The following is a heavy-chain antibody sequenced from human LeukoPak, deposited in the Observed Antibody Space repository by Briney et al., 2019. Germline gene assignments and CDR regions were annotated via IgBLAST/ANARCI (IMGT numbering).Heavy chain of an antibody. Sequence: PSETLSLTCGVSGGSITNTNYWTWVRQPPGKGLEWIGEANLQGSTNYNPSLMGRVAISVDTSENHISLQLTSVTAADTAAYYCAREGGPYRPLDYSGQGTLVTVSS. V-gene: IGHV4-4*02. CDR2: ANLQGST. J-gene: IGHJ4*02. CDR3: AREGGPYRPLDY. CDR1: GGSITNTNY.